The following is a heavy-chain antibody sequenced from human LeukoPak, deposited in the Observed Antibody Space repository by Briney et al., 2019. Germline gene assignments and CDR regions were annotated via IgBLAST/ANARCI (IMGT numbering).Heavy chain of an antibody. CDR1: GLTFSSYG. CDR3: ARGLYGSGTYELDY. J-gene: IGHJ4*02. CDR2: ISGSSNPI. Sequence: GGSLRLSCEASGLTFSSYGMSWVRQAPGKGLEWVSYISGSSNPIYYADSVKGRFTTSRDNAKTSLYLQMNSLRAEDTAVYYCARGLYGSGTYELDYWGQGTLVTVSS. D-gene: IGHD3-10*01. V-gene: IGHV3-48*01.